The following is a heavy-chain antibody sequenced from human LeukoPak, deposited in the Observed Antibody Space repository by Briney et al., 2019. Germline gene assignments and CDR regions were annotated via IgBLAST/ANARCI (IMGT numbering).Heavy chain of an antibody. D-gene: IGHD6-13*01. CDR1: GGSFSGYY. Sequence: PSETLSLTCAVYGGSFSGYYWSWIRRPPGKGLEWIGEINHSGSTNYNPSLKSRVTISVDTSKNQFSLKLSSVTAADTAVYYCARGRYSSSWYNWFDPWGQGTLVTVSS. CDR3: ARGRYSSSWYNWFDP. V-gene: IGHV4-34*01. CDR2: INHSGST. J-gene: IGHJ5*02.